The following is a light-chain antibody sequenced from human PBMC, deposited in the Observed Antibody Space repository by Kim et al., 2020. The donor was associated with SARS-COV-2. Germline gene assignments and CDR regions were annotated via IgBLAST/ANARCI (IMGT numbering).Light chain of an antibody. Sequence: SYELIQPPSVSVSPGQTASITCSGDKLGDKYACWYQQKPGQSPVLVIYQDSKRPSGIPERFSGSNSGNTATLTISGTQAMDEADYYCQAWDSSIWVFGGGTQLTVL. V-gene: IGLV3-1*01. J-gene: IGLJ3*02. CDR1: KLGDKY. CDR2: QDS. CDR3: QAWDSSIWV.